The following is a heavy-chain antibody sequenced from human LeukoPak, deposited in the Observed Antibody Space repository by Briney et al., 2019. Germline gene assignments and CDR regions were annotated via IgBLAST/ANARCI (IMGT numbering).Heavy chain of an antibody. J-gene: IGHJ4*02. CDR3: ARTPQGDNYFDY. D-gene: IGHD3-9*01. CDR1: GGSINNYY. V-gene: IGHV4-4*07. CDR2: IYSSGKT. Sequence: PETLSLTCTVSGGSINNYYWTWIRQPAGKGLEWIGRIYSSGKTNYNPSLKSRVTMSVDTSNNQLSLMMTSVTAADTAVFYCARTPQGDNYFDYWGQGHLVTVSS.